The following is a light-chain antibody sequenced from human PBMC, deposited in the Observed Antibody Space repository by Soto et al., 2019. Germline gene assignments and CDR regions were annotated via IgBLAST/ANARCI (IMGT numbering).Light chain of an antibody. J-gene: IGLJ3*02. CDR3: ATWGANLRV. Sequence: QSVLTQPPSVSAAPGQKVIISCSGSSSNIGDHYVFWYQQFPGTAPRLLIYDDNKRPPGIPDRFSGSKSGTSATLGITGLQTGDEAEYYCATWGANLRVFGGGTKSTVL. CDR2: DDN. V-gene: IGLV1-51*01. CDR1: SSNIGDHY.